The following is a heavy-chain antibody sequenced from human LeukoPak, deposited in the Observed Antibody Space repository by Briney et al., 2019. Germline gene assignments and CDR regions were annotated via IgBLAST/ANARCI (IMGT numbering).Heavy chain of an antibody. D-gene: IGHD1-26*01. J-gene: IGHJ4*02. CDR3: GRSRAGAIDY. Sequence: GGSPRLSCAASGFTLSDHYMDWVRQAPGKGLEWVGRTRNKANSYSTEYAASVKGRFTISRDESKNSLYLQMNSLKTKDTAVYYCGRSRAGAIDYWGQGTLVTVSS. CDR1: GFTLSDHY. CDR2: TRNKANSYST. V-gene: IGHV3-72*01.